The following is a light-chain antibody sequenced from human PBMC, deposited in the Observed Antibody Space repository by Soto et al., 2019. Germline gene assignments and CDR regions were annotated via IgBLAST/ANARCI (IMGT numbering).Light chain of an antibody. Sequence: EIVLTQSPATLSVSPGGRATLSCRASQNVMYNLAWYQQKPGQAPRLLFYGASTRATDAPPRFRGSGSGTEISLTISILHSEDSATYFCQHYSSWPLTFGQGTRVEIK. V-gene: IGKV3-15*01. CDR3: QHYSSWPLT. J-gene: IGKJ1*01. CDR1: QNVMYN. CDR2: GAS.